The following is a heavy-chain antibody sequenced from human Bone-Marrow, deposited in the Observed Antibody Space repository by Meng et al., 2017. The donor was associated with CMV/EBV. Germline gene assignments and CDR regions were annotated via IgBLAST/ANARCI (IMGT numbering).Heavy chain of an antibody. CDR2: VTGSGYRT. D-gene: IGHD4-17*01. Sequence: GESLKISCAASGFTFSTYAMSWVRQAPGKGLEWVSAVTGSGYRTFYADSVKGRFTISRDNSKNTLYLQLDSLRAEDTAVYYCARADGDSLYYYYGMDVWGQGTTVTVSS. V-gene: IGHV3-23*01. CDR3: ARADGDSLYYYYGMDV. J-gene: IGHJ6*02. CDR1: GFTFSTYA.